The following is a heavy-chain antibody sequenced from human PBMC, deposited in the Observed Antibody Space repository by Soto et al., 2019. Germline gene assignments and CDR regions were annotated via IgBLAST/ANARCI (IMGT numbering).Heavy chain of an antibody. V-gene: IGHV3-7*01. Sequence: EVQLVESGGDLVQPGGSLRLSCAASGFTFSNYWMNWVRQAPGKGLEWVANIKRDGSEKYYVDSVKGRFTISRDNAKNSMYLQMNSLRAEDTAVYYCASSLYATSSDDYWGQGTLVTVSS. CDR2: IKRDGSEK. J-gene: IGHJ4*02. D-gene: IGHD2-8*01. CDR1: GFTFSNYW. CDR3: ASSLYATSSDDY.